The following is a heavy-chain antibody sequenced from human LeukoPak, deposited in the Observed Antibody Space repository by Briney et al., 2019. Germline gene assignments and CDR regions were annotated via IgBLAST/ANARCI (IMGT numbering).Heavy chain of an antibody. Sequence: GGSLRLSCAASGSIVSSNYMSWVRQAPGKGLECVSVIFSGGGTYYADSVKGRFTISRDNSKSTLYLQMNSLRAEDTAVYYCARGRPAAAASDSWGQGTLVTVSS. CDR3: ARGRPAAAASDS. CDR2: IFSGGGT. CDR1: GSIVSSNY. J-gene: IGHJ4*02. V-gene: IGHV3-66*01. D-gene: IGHD6-13*01.